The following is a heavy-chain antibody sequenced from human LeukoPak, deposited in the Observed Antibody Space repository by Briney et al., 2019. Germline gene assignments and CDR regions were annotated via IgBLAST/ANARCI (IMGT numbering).Heavy chain of an antibody. D-gene: IGHD3-10*01. CDR1: GYTFTSYD. CDR3: ARAVYYGSGSYVRNYYYYYMDV. V-gene: IGHV1-8*01. CDR2: MNPNSGNT. Sequence: GASVKVSCKASGYTFTSYDINWVRQATGQGLEWMGWMNPNSGNTGYAQKFQGRVTMTRNTSISTAYMELSSLRSEDTAVYYCARAVYYGSGSYVRNYYYYYMDVWGKGTTVTISS. J-gene: IGHJ6*03.